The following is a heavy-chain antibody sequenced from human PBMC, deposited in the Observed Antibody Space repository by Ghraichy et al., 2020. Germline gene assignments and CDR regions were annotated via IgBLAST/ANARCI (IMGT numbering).Heavy chain of an antibody. CDR3: AREAAVAGTVFDY. CDR2: INPNSGGT. CDR1: GYTFTGYY. Sequence: ASVKVSCKASGYTFTGYYMHWVRQAPGPGLEWMGRINPNSGGTNYAPKFQGRVTMTRDTSISTAYMELSRLRSDDTAVYYCAREAAVAGTVFDYWGQGTLVTVSS. J-gene: IGHJ4*02. V-gene: IGHV1-2*06. D-gene: IGHD6-19*01.